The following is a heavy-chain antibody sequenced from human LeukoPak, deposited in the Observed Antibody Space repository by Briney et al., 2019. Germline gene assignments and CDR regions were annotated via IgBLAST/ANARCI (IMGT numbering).Heavy chain of an antibody. CDR3: ARDQGGYDRIDY. J-gene: IGHJ4*02. CDR1: GGTFSSYA. Sequence: GASAKASCKASGGTFSSYAISWVRQAPGQGLEWMGWISAYNGNTNYAQRLQGRVTMTTDTSTSTAYMELRSLRSDDTAVYYCARDQGGYDRIDYWGQGTLVTVSS. D-gene: IGHD5-12*01. V-gene: IGHV1-18*01. CDR2: ISAYNGNT.